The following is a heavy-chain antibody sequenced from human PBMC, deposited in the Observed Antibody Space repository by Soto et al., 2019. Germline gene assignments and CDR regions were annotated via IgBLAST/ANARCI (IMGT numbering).Heavy chain of an antibody. J-gene: IGHJ4*02. D-gene: IGHD6-13*01. CDR3: ARDRSSGIAAAGEIDY. CDR2: IKQDGSEK. CDR1: GFTFSSYW. V-gene: IGHV3-7*01. Sequence: PGGSLRLSCAASGFTFSSYWMSWVRQAPGKGLEWVANIKQDGSEKYYVDSVKGRFTISRDNAKNSLYLQMNSLRAEDTAVYYCARDRSSGIAAAGEIDYWGQGTLVTVSS.